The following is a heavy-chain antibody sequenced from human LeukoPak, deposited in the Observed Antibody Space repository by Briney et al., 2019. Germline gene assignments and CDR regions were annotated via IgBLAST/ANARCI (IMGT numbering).Heavy chain of an antibody. CDR1: GYTFTGYH. D-gene: IGHD2-15*01. V-gene: IGHV1-18*04. Sequence: ASVKVSCKASGYTFTGYHIYWVRQAPGQGLEWMGWITAYNGYTTYAQKLQGRVTMTTDTSTNTAYMELRSLKSDDTAVYYFARGNCSGGSCYLPEYLQHWGQGTLVTVSS. J-gene: IGHJ1*01. CDR3: ARGNCSGGSCYLPEYLQH. CDR2: ITAYNGYT.